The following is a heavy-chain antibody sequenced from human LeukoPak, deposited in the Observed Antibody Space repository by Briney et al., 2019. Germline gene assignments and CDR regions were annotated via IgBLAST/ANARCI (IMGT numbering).Heavy chain of an antibody. V-gene: IGHV3-21*01. CDR3: ARRGPLMVYALDY. CDR1: GFTFRSYT. Sequence: GGSLRLSCAASGFTFRSYTMTWVRQAPGKGLEWVASINSRSDYINYAEAVKGRFTISRDNAKNTLYLQMNSLRAEDTAVYYCARRGPLMVYALDYWGQGTLVTVSS. D-gene: IGHD2-8*01. J-gene: IGHJ4*02. CDR2: INSRSDYI.